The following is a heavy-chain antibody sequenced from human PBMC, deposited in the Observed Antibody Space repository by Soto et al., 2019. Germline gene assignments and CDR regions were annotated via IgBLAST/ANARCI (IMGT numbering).Heavy chain of an antibody. CDR1: GFSLSTSGMC. Sequence: SGPTRVNPTQALTLTFTFSGFSLSTSGMCVSWIRQPPGKALEWPALIDWHDDQYYSTSLKTRLPISKDTSKNQVVLTMTNMYPVDTATYYCAPIPGHRRLHLGPYYYNGMEVWDQETTGT. V-gene: IGHV2-70*01. CDR3: APIPGHRRLHLGPYYYNGMEV. CDR2: IDWHDDQ. J-gene: IGHJ6*02. D-gene: IGHD6-25*01.